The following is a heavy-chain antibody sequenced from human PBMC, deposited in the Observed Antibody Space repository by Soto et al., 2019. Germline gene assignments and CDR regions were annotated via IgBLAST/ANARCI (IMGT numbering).Heavy chain of an antibody. J-gene: IGHJ6*02. CDR2: IDPSDSYT. V-gene: IGHV5-10-1*01. Sequence: GESLKISCKGSGYSFTSYWISWVRQMPGKGLEWMGRIDPSDSYTNYSPSFQGHVTISADKSISTAYLQWSSLKASDTAMYYCASTPYYDFWSGYYGMDVWGQGTTVTVSS. CDR1: GYSFTSYW. D-gene: IGHD3-3*01. CDR3: ASTPYYDFWSGYYGMDV.